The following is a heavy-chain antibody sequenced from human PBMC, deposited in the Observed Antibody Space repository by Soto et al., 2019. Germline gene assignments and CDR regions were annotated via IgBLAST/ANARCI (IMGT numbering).Heavy chain of an antibody. CDR2: IDPSDSYT. CDR1: GYSFTSYW. CDR3: ARPYPGDCSSTSCYTDYYYGMDV. Sequence: GESLKISCKGSGYSFTSYWISWVRQMPGKGLEWMGRIDPSDSYTNYSPSFQGHVTISADKSISTAYLQLSSLKASDTAMYYCARPYPGDCSSTSCYTDYYYGMDVWGQGTTVTV. V-gene: IGHV5-10-1*01. J-gene: IGHJ6*02. D-gene: IGHD2-2*02.